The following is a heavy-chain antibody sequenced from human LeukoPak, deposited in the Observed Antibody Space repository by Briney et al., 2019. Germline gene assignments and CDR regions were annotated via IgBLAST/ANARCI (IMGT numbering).Heavy chain of an antibody. CDR3: ARAKPKNMVRGLIMRRESRYYFDY. CDR1: GFTVSSNP. Sequence: GGSLRLSCTVSGFTVSSNPMSWVRQAPGKGLEWVSFIYSDNTHYSDSVKGRFTISRDNSKNTLYLQMNSLRAEDTAVYYCARAKPKNMVRGLIMRRESRYYFDYWGQGTLVTVSS. J-gene: IGHJ4*02. D-gene: IGHD3-10*01. V-gene: IGHV3-53*01. CDR2: IYSDNT.